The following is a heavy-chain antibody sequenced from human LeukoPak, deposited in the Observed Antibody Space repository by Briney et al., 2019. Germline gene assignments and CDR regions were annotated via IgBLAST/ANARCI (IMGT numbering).Heavy chain of an antibody. CDR3: AKEFRAGWSLDY. J-gene: IGHJ4*02. D-gene: IGHD5-24*01. CDR1: GFTFSRYT. V-gene: IGHV3-23*01. Sequence: GGPLRLSCAASGFTFSRYTMTWVRQAPGKGLEWVSGISDRGHRTYYADSVKGRFTISRDNSKNTLYLQMNSLRAEDTAVYYCAKEFRAGWSLDYWGQGTLVTVSS. CDR2: ISDRGHRT.